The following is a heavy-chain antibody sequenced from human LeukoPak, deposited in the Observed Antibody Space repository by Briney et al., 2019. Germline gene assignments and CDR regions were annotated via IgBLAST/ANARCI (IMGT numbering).Heavy chain of an antibody. J-gene: IGHJ4*02. CDR3: AKDPNRGVILDYFDY. V-gene: IGHV3-23*01. D-gene: IGHD3-10*01. CDR2: IFPSGGEI. Sequence: GGSLRLSCAASGFTFSTFAMIWVRQPPGKGLEWVSSIFPSGGEIHYADSVRGRFTISRDNSKSTLSLQMNSLRAEDTAVYYCAKDPNRGVILDYFDYWGQGTLVTVSS. CDR1: GFTFSTFA.